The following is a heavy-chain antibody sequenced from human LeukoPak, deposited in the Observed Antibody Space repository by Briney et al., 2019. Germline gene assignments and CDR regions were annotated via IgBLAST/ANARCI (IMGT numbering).Heavy chain of an antibody. CDR1: GYTFTSYY. CDR3: ARAELVYDFWSGYYLDY. D-gene: IGHD3-3*01. J-gene: IGHJ4*02. CDR2: INPSGGST. V-gene: IGHV1-46*01. Sequence: ASVKVSCKASGYTFTSYYMHWVRQAPGQGLEWMGIINPSGGSTSYAQKFQGRVTMTRDTSTSTVYMELSSLRSDDTAVYYCARAELVYDFWSGYYLDYWGQGTLVTVSS.